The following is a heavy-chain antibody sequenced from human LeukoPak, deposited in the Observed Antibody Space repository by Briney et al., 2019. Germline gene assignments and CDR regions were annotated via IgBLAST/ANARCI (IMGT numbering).Heavy chain of an antibody. Sequence: ASVKVSCKASGYTFTSYYMHWVRQAPGQGLEWMGIINPSGGSTSCAQKFQGRVTMTRDMSTSTVYMELSSLRAEDMAVYYCARDRLPISGNYYLGEFDFWGQGTLVTVSS. CDR1: GYTFTSYY. D-gene: IGHD1-26*01. J-gene: IGHJ4*02. CDR2: INPSGGST. CDR3: ARDRLPISGNYYLGEFDF. V-gene: IGHV1-46*01.